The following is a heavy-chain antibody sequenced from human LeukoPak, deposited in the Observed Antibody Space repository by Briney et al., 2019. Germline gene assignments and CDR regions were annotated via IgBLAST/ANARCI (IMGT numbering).Heavy chain of an antibody. CDR2: IKQDGSEK. CDR3: AREKTTVTTPWFDP. CDR1: GFTFSSYW. Sequence: GGSLRLSCAASGFTFSSYWMSWVRQAPGKGLEWVANIKQDGSEKYYVDSVKGRFTISRDNAKNSLYLQMNSLRAEDTAVYYRAREKTTVTTPWFDPWGQGTLVTGSS. V-gene: IGHV3-7*01. D-gene: IGHD4-17*01. J-gene: IGHJ5*02.